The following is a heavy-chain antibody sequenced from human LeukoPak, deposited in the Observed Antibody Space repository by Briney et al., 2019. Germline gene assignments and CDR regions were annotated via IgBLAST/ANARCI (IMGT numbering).Heavy chain of an antibody. CDR2: IKQDGSEK. J-gene: IGHJ4*02. D-gene: IGHD3-3*01. CDR3: AIDYDFWSGYYDY. V-gene: IGHV3-7*01. CDR1: GFTFSCYW. Sequence: GGPLRLSCAASGFTFSCYWMSWVRQAPGKVLEWVANIKQDGSEKYYVDSVKGRFTIPRDNAKHSLYLQMNSLRAEDTAVYYCAIDYDFWSGYYDYWGQGTLVTVSS.